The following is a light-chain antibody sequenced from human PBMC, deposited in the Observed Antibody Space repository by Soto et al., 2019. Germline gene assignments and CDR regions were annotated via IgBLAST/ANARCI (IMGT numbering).Light chain of an antibody. J-gene: IGLJ1*01. CDR1: SSDVGAYNY. V-gene: IGLV2-14*03. CDR2: DVT. Sequence: QSVLTQPATVSGSPGQSITISCTGTSSDVGAYNYVSWYQQHPGKAPKFMIYDVTNRPSGVSNRFSGSKSGNTASLTISGLQAEDEADYYCSSYTSSSTYVFGTGTKVTVL. CDR3: SSYTSSSTYV.